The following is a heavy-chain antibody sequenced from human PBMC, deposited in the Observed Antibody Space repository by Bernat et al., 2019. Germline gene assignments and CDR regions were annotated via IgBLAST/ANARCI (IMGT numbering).Heavy chain of an antibody. D-gene: IGHD3-16*01. CDR2: IRSRSNSHAT. CDR1: GFNFIDSA. J-gene: IGHJ4*02. CDR3: SRHGSLWGSDDY. V-gene: IGHV3-73*02. Sequence: EVQMVESGGGLVQPGGSLKLSCAASGFNFIDSALHWVRQASGKGLEWLGRIRSRSNSHATEYATSVRGRFTIYRDDSRNTAYLQMDSLKVEDAAVYFCSRHGSLWGSDDYWGQGTLVTVSS.